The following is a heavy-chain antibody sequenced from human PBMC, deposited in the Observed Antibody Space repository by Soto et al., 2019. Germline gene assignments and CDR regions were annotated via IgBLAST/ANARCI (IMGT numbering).Heavy chain of an antibody. V-gene: IGHV1-69*02. CDR1: GGTFSSYT. CDR2: IIPILGIA. D-gene: IGHD3-9*01. Sequence: QVQLVQSGAEVKKPGSSVKVSCKASGGTFSSYTISWVRQAPGPGLEWMGRIIPILGIANYAQKFQGRVTITADKSTSTAYMELSSLRSEDKAVYYCARGAGRYVGPPYGMDVWGQGTTGTVSS. J-gene: IGHJ6*02. CDR3: ARGAGRYVGPPYGMDV.